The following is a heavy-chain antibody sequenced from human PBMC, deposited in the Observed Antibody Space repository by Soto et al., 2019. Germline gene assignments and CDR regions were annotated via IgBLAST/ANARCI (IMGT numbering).Heavy chain of an antibody. J-gene: IGHJ4*02. CDR1: GYPFSAFD. Sequence: QVQLVQSGAEVKKPGASVKVSCEASGYPFSAFDINWVRQAGGQGLEWIGWMNPDSGDTAFAQRFQDRITMTRSTSISTAYMELSRLTSDDTAVYFCVRQPGGVATPVDDYWGQGTLVNVSS. V-gene: IGHV1-8*01. CDR3: VRQPGGVATPVDDY. D-gene: IGHD2-15*01. CDR2: MNPDSGDT.